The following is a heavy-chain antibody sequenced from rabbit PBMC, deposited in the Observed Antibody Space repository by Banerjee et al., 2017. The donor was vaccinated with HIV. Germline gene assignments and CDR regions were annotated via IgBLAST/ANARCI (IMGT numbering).Heavy chain of an antibody. J-gene: IGHJ4*01. CDR1: GFSFSSGYD. Sequence: QSLEESGGDLVKPGASLTLICTASGFSFSSGYDMCWVRQAPGKGLEWIGCIYTGSGSTYYASWAKGRFTISKTSSSTVDLKMTSLTAADTATYFCARAAYADGGDGVFNLWGPGTLVT. CDR2: IYTGSGST. D-gene: IGHD6-1*01. V-gene: IGHV1S40*01. CDR3: ARAAYADGGDGVFNL.